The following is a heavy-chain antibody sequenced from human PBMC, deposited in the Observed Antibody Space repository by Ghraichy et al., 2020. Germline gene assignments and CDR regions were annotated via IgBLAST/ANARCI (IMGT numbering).Heavy chain of an antibody. CDR3: TTYWTYHSGSSGCLGCFDF. J-gene: IGHJ5*01. CDR2: ITSKTDGETT. Sequence: GGSLRLSCVVSEFSFSNAWMSWVRQAPGKGLEWVGRITSKTDGETTDYAAPVKGRFSISRDDSRTTLYLQMNSLNTDDTAVYYCTTYWTYHSGSSGCLGCFDFWGQGALVTVSS. V-gene: IGHV3-15*01. D-gene: IGHD3-16*01. CDR1: EFSFSNAW.